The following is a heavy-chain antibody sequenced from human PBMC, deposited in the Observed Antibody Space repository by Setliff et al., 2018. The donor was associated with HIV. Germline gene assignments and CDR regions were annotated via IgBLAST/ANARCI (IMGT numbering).Heavy chain of an antibody. D-gene: IGHD3-22*01. CDR2: INHSGST. CDR1: GGSFSGYY. V-gene: IGHV4-34*01. J-gene: IGHJ4*02. Sequence: PSETLSLTCAVYGGSFSGYYWSWIRQPPGKGLEWIVEINHSGSTNYNPSLKSRVTISVDTSKNQFSLKLSYVTAADTAVYYCARGKGRGKYYYDSSGYLYYFDYWGQGMLVTVSS. CDR3: ARGKGRGKYYYDSSGYLYYFDY.